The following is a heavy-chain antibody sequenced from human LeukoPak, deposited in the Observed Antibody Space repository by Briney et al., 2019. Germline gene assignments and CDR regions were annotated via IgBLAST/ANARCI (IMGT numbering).Heavy chain of an antibody. CDR1: GFTFSTYA. V-gene: IGHV3-23*01. CDR3: AKGNRSGSEN. CDR2: ISGSGDYT. J-gene: IGHJ4*02. Sequence: GGSPRLSCAASGFTFSTYAMSWVRQAPGKGLEWVSIISGSGDYTNYADSVKGRFTISRDNSKNTFYVQMNSLRAEDTAVYYCAKGNRSGSENWGQGTLVTVSS. D-gene: IGHD1-1*01.